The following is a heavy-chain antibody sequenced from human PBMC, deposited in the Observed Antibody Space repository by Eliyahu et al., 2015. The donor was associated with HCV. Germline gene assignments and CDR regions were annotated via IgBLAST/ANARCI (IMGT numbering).Heavy chain of an antibody. V-gene: IGHV1-58*02. CDR3: AAASLLWSFYGMDV. Sequence: QMQLVQSGPEVKKPGSSVXVSXXXSGFTFTSSXMQXXRQTRGQRLEWXGWIVVGXGNTNYAQKFQERVTITRDMSTSTAYMELSSLRSEDTAVYYCAAASLLWSFYGMDVWGQGTTVTVSS. CDR2: IVVGXGNT. J-gene: IGHJ6*02. CDR1: GFTFTSSX. D-gene: IGHD3-10*01.